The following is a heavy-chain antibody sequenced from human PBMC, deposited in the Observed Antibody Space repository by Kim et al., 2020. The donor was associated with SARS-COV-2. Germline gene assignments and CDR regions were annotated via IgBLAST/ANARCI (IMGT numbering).Heavy chain of an antibody. D-gene: IGHD6-13*01. Sequence: GGSLRLSCAASGFTFSNYWMNWVRQVPGKGLEWVANINKDGNEIYYVDSVKGRFTISRDNAKNSLYLEMNNLRAEDTSVYYCARGTMLPGTDYWGQGTRVTVSS. J-gene: IGHJ4*02. CDR2: INKDGNEI. CDR1: GFTFSNYW. CDR3: ARGTMLPGTDY. V-gene: IGHV3-7*01.